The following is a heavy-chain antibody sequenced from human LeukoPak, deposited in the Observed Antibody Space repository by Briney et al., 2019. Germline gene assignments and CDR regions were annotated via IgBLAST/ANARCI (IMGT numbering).Heavy chain of an antibody. V-gene: IGHV1-46*01. CDR2: INPSGGST. D-gene: IGHD3-22*01. Sequence: GASVKVSCKASGYTFTSYYMHWVRQAPGQGLEWIGIINPSGGSTSYAQKFQGRVTMTRDMSTSTVYMELSSLRSEDTAVYYCARDWWYYDSSGYYGAFDIWGQGTMVTVSS. CDR1: GYTFTSYY. CDR3: ARDWWYYDSSGYYGAFDI. J-gene: IGHJ3*02.